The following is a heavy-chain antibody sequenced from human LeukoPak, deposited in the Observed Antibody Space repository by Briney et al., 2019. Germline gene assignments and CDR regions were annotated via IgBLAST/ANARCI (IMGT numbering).Heavy chain of an antibody. V-gene: IGHV4-61*08. CDR3: ARASYCGGDCYYLDY. J-gene: IGHJ4*02. D-gene: IGHD2-21*01. Sequence: SETLSLTCTVSGGSISSGDYYWSWIRQPPGKGLEWIGYIYYSGSTNYNPSLKSRVTISVDTSKNQFSLKLSSVTAADTAVYYCARASYCGGDCYYLDYWGQGTLVTVSS. CDR2: IYYSGST. CDR1: GGSISSGDYY.